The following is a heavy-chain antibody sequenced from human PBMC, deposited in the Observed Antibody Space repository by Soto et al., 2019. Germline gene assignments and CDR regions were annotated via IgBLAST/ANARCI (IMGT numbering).Heavy chain of an antibody. J-gene: IGHJ6*02. CDR2: ISGSGGST. CDR1: GFTFSSYA. CDR3: AKGTVVVPAADRYYYYYGMDV. V-gene: IGHV3-23*01. D-gene: IGHD2-2*01. Sequence: GGSLRLSCAASGFTFSSYAMSWVRQAPGKGLEWVSAISGSGGSTYYADSVKGRFTISRDNSKNTLYLQMNSLRAEDTAVYYCAKGTVVVPAADRYYYYYGMDVWGQGTTVTVSS.